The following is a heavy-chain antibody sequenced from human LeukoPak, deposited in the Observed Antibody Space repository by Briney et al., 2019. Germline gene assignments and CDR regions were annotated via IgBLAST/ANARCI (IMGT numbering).Heavy chain of an antibody. Sequence: SVKVSCKASGGTFSSYAINWVRQAPGQGLEWMGGIIPTFGTANYAQKFRGSVTITADISTNTAYMELSSVRSEDTAVYYCARVSKSLRLGELSLSYWGQGTLVTVSS. CDR2: IIPTFGTA. D-gene: IGHD3-16*02. V-gene: IGHV1-69*06. CDR1: GGTFSSYA. J-gene: IGHJ4*02. CDR3: ARVSKSLRLGELSLSY.